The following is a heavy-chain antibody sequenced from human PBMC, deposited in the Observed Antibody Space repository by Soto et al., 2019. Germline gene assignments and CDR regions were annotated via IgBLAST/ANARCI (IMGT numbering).Heavy chain of an antibody. J-gene: IGHJ4*02. CDR3: ARRGGGVVLAATPPFDY. CDR1: SGSISTAHW. V-gene: IGHV4-4*02. CDR2: IYHSGDT. Sequence: QVPLQESGPRLVRPSGTLSLTCTVSSGSISTAHWWSWVRQPPGRGLAWIGEIYHSGDTNYNLSLTSRVTLSVDKSKNQFPLRLSSVTAAETATYYCARRGGGVVLAATPPFDYWGQGTRVTVSS. D-gene: IGHD2-15*01.